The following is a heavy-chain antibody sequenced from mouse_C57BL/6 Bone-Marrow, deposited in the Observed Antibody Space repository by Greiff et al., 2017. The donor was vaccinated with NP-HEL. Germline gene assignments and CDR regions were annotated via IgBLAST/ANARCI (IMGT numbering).Heavy chain of an antibody. CDR1: GYTFTSYW. J-gene: IGHJ3*01. Sequence: QVQLQQPGTELVKPGASVKLSCKASGYTFTSYWMHWVKQRPGQGLEWIGNINPSNGGTNYNEKFKSKATLTVDKSSRTAYMQLSGLTAEDSAVYYCARSRLRRGFAYWGQGTLVTVSA. D-gene: IGHD2-4*01. CDR3: ARSRLRRGFAY. CDR2: INPSNGGT. V-gene: IGHV1-53*01.